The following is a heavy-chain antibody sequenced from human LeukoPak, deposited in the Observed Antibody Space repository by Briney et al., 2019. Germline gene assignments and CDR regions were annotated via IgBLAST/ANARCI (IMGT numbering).Heavy chain of an antibody. CDR1: GFTVSSTY. Sequence: GGSLRLSCAASGFTVSSTYMSWVRQAPGKGLEWVSSISSNSIYVFYADSMKGRFTISRDNAKNSLSLQMNSLRAEDTAVYYCARDQVDRIWYFDYWGQGTLVTVSS. CDR2: ISSNSIYV. CDR3: ARDQVDRIWYFDY. J-gene: IGHJ4*02. D-gene: IGHD1-14*01. V-gene: IGHV3-21*01.